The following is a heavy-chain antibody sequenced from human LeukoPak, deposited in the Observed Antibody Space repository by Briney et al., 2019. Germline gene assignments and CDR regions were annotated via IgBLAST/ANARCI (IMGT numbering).Heavy chain of an antibody. D-gene: IGHD3-3*01. CDR2: IYYSGST. CDR3: ARRSGGTGYSDY. Sequence: SETLSLTCTVSGGSISSYYWSWIRQPPGKGLEWIGYIYYSGSTNYNPSLKSRVTISVGTSKNRFSLKLSSVTAADTAVYYCARRSGGTGYSDYWGQGTLVTVSS. CDR1: GGSISSYY. J-gene: IGHJ4*02. V-gene: IGHV4-59*08.